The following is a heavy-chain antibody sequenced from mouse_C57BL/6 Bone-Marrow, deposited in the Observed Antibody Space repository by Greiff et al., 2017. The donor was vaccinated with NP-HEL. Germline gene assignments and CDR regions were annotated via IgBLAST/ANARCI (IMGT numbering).Heavy chain of an antibody. D-gene: IGHD5-1*01. CDR3: ARRGSYLDY. V-gene: IGHV1-52*01. CDR1: GYTFTSYW. J-gene: IGHJ4*01. Sequence: QVPLQPPGSALVRPGSSVQLSCTASGYTFTSYWMHWVKQRPIQGLEWIGNIDPSDSETHYNQKFKDKATLTVDKSSSTAYMQLSSLTSEDSAVYYCARRGSYLDYWGQGTSVTVSS. CDR2: IDPSDSET.